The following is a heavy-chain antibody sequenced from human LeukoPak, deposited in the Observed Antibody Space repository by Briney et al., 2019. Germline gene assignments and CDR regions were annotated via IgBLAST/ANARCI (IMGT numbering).Heavy chain of an antibody. Sequence: GGSLRLSCAASGFTFSSYAMHWVRQAPGKGLEYVSAISSNGGSTYYANSVKGRFTISRDNSKNTLYLQMGSLRAEDMAVYYCARSPRGTAAVDVWGKGTTVTVSS. CDR1: GFTFSSYA. V-gene: IGHV3-64*01. J-gene: IGHJ6*04. CDR2: ISSNGGST. CDR3: ARSPRGTAAVDV. D-gene: IGHD6-25*01.